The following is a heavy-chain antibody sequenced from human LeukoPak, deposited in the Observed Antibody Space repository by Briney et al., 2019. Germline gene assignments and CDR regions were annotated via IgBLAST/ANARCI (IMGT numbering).Heavy chain of an antibody. D-gene: IGHD3-3*01. CDR3: ATAEYYDFWSGYYY. CDR2: FDPEDGET. CDR1: GYTLTELS. V-gene: IGHV1-24*01. J-gene: IGHJ4*02. Sequence: ASVKVSCKVSGYTLTELSMHWVRQAPGKGLEWMGGFDPEDGETIYAQKFQGRVTMTEDTSTDTAYMELSSLRSEDTAVYYCATAEYYDFWSGYYYWGQGTLVTVSS.